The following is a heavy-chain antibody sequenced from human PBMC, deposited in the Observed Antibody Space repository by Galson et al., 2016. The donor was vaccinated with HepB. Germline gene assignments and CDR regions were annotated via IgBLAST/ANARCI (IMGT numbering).Heavy chain of an antibody. J-gene: IGHJ4*02. D-gene: IGHD6-13*01. CDR1: GFTFSSYA. V-gene: IGHV3-30*03. CDR3: ARDLHGSRSIDY. CDR2: ISDDERNK. Sequence: SLRLSCAASGFTFSSYAMHWVRQAPGKGLEWVAAISDDERNKYYGDAAKGRFPISRDQSKNTVFLQMNSLRAEHTAVYYCARDLHGSRSIDYWGQGTLVTVSS.